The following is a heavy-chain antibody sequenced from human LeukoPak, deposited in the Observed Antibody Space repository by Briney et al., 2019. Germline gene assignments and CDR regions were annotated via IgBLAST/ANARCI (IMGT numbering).Heavy chain of an antibody. D-gene: IGHD3-10*01. CDR3: ARGFYGSGSQFDY. Sequence: PSETLSLTCAVSGGSISSGDYPWSWIRQPPGKGLEWIGYIFHTGHTSYNPSLKSRVTISVDMSKNHLSLKLSSVTAADTAVYYCARGFYGSGSQFDYWGQGTLVTASS. CDR2: IFHTGHT. J-gene: IGHJ4*02. V-gene: IGHV4-30-2*01. CDR1: GGSISSGDYP.